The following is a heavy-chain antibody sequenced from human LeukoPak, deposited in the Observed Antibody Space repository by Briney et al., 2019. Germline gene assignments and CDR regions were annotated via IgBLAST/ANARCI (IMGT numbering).Heavy chain of an antibody. J-gene: IGHJ4*02. V-gene: IGHV3-66*01. CDR2: IYSGGST. CDR1: GFTVSSKY. D-gene: IGHD4-17*01. Sequence: GGSLRLSCAASGFTVSSKYMSWVRQAPGKGLEWVSVIYSGGSTYYADSVKGRFTISRDNSKNTLYLHMNSLRAEDTAVYYCASCPEHYGVFRRNYFDYWGQGTLVTVSS. CDR3: ASCPEHYGVFRRNYFDY.